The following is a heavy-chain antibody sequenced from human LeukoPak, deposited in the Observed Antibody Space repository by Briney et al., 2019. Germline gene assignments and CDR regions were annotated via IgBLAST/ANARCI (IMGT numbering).Heavy chain of an antibody. D-gene: IGHD2-2*03. CDR2: LYSAGST. CDR3: ARGRSTGYSYYYSYGMDV. CDR1: GFSVSSSD. Sequence: GGSLRLSCAASGFSVSSSDMSWVRLTPGKTLEWVSVLYSAGSTNYSDTVRGRFSVSRDSCKNTLYLQMHSLTADDTALYYCARGRSTGYSYYYSYGMDVWGQGTTVTVSS. J-gene: IGHJ6*02. V-gene: IGHV3-66*01.